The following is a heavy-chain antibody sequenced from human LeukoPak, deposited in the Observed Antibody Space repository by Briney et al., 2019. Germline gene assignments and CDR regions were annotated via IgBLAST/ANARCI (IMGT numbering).Heavy chain of an antibody. V-gene: IGHV3-23*01. Sequence: PGGSLRLSCAASGFTFSSHGMTWVRQAPGKGLEWVSAISGRGDSTYYADSVKGRFTISRDNSKNTLYLQMNSLRDEDTAVYYCAKDSPVTTTIRGYFDYWGQGTLVTVSS. CDR3: AKDSPVTTTIRGYFDY. CDR2: ISGRGDST. CDR1: GFTFSSHG. J-gene: IGHJ4*02. D-gene: IGHD2-21*02.